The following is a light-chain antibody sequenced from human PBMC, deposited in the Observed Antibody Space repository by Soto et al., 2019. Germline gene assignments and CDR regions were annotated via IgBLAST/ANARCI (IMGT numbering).Light chain of an antibody. Sequence: EIVMTQSPATLSVSPGERATLSCRASQSVSSNLAWYQQKPGQAPRLLIYGASTRATGIPARLSGSGSGTEFTLTISSLQSEDFAVYYCQQYNNWPHTFGQGTKLESK. CDR2: GAS. CDR1: QSVSSN. J-gene: IGKJ2*01. CDR3: QQYNNWPHT. V-gene: IGKV3-15*01.